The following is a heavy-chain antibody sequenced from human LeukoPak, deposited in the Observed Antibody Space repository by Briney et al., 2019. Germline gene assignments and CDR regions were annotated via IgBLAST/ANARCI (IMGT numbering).Heavy chain of an antibody. CDR1: GGSISSYY. CDR2: IYTSGST. V-gene: IGHV4-4*07. Sequence: SETLSLTCTVSGGSISSYYWSRIRQPAGKGLEWIGRIYTSGSTNYNPSLKSRVTMSVDTSKNQFSLKLSSVTAADTAVYHCAREDSSEEGNNWFDPWGQGTLVTVSS. J-gene: IGHJ5*02. CDR3: AREDSSEEGNNWFDP. D-gene: IGHD3-22*01.